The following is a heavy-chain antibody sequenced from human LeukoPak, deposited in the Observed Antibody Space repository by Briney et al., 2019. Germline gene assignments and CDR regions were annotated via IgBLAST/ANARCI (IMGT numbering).Heavy chain of an antibody. Sequence: GGSLRPSCAASGFTFSSYGMHWVRQAPGKGLEWVAVIWYDGSNKYYADSVRGRFTFSRDNSKNTLYLQMNSLRAEDTAVYYCARDRVVLSSDYYFDYWGQGTLVTVSS. CDR3: ARDRVVLSSDYYFDY. CDR1: GFTFSSYG. D-gene: IGHD3-22*01. CDR2: IWYDGSNK. J-gene: IGHJ4*02. V-gene: IGHV3-33*01.